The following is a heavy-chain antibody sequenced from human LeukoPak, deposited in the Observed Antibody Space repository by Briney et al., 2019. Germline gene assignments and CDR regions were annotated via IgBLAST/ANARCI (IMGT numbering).Heavy chain of an antibody. D-gene: IGHD3-3*01. CDR2: IYTSGST. CDR1: GGSISSGSYY. V-gene: IGHV4-61*02. Sequence: SQTLSLTCTVSGGSISSGSYYWSWIRQPAGKGLEWIGRIYTSGSTNYNPSLKSRVTISVDTSKNQFSLKLSPVTAADTAVYYCARDYYDFWRGYYYYYMDVWGKGTTVTVSS. CDR3: ARDYYDFWRGYYYYYMDV. J-gene: IGHJ6*03.